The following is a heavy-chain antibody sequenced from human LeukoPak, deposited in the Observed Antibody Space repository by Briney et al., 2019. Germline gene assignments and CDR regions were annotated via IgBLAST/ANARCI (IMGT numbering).Heavy chain of an antibody. V-gene: IGHV3-7*01. D-gene: IGHD6-13*01. CDR2: IKPDGSAK. Sequence: GGSLRLSCTASGFIFSNYWMSWVRQAPGKGLEWVANIKPDGSAKYYADSVRGRFTISRDNSKNTLHLQMNSLRAEDTAVYYCAKDEAAAGVDFDYWGQGTLVTVYS. CDR3: AKDEAAAGVDFDY. J-gene: IGHJ4*02. CDR1: GFIFSNYW.